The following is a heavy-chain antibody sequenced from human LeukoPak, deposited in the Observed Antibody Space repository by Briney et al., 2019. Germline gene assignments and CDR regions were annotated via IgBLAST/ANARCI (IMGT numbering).Heavy chain of an antibody. Sequence: GESLKISCKGYGYSFTTYWIGWVRQMPGKGLELMGIIYPGDSDTRYSPSFQGQVTISADRSISTAYLQWSSLKASDTAMYYCARNSPGSNYAWFDPWGQGTLVTVSS. J-gene: IGHJ5*02. D-gene: IGHD4-11*01. CDR2: IYPGDSDT. CDR1: GYSFTTYW. V-gene: IGHV5-51*01. CDR3: ARNSPGSNYAWFDP.